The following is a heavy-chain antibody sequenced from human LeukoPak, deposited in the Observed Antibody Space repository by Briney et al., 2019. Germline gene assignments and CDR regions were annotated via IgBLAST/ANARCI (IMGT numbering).Heavy chain of an antibody. Sequence: GGSLILSCAASGFTFDDYAMHWVRQAPGKGLEWVSGISWNSGSIGYADSVKGRLTISRDNAKNSLYLQMNSLRAEDTALYYCAKGQYYYDSSGYYYGYWGQGTLVTVSS. J-gene: IGHJ4*02. V-gene: IGHV3-9*01. D-gene: IGHD3-22*01. CDR3: AKGQYYYDSSGYYYGY. CDR2: ISWNSGSI. CDR1: GFTFDDYA.